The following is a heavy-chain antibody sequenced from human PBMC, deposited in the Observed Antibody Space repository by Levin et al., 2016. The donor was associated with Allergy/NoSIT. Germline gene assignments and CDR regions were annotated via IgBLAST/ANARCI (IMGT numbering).Heavy chain of an antibody. Sequence: GESLKISCAASGFTFSSYGMHWVRQAPGKGLEWVAVIWYDGSNKYYADSVKGRFTISRDNSKNTLYLQMNSLRAEDTAVYYCARQYQHYYYYGMDVWGQGTTVTVSS. J-gene: IGHJ6*02. CDR2: IWYDGSNK. V-gene: IGHV3-33*01. D-gene: IGHD2-2*01. CDR1: GFTFSSYG. CDR3: ARQYQHYYYYGMDV.